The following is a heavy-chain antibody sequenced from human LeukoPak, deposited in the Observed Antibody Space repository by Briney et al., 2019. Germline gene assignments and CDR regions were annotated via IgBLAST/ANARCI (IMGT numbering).Heavy chain of an antibody. D-gene: IGHD3-10*01. Sequence: GESLKISCKGSGYSFTSYWISWVRQMPGKGREWMGRIDPSDSYTNYSPSFQGHVTISADKSISTAYLQWSSLKASDTAMYYCARGTNSYYGSGSYSDWFDPWGQGTLVTVSS. CDR3: ARGTNSYYGSGSYSDWFDP. V-gene: IGHV5-10-1*01. J-gene: IGHJ5*02. CDR2: IDPSDSYT. CDR1: GYSFTSYW.